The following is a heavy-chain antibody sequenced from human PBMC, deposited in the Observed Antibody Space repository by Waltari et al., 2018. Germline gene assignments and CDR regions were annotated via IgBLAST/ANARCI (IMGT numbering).Heavy chain of an antibody. CDR1: GYSFTNQW. D-gene: IGHD6-19*01. CDR3: ARQRYNTGSWGY. J-gene: IGHJ4*02. CDR2: IDPGESDT. Sequence: EVQMVQSGAEVKRPGESLKISCKGSGYSFTNQWIDWVRQMPGKGLEWVGAIDPGESDTRYDPSFQGQVTISADKSISTAYLQWSSLKASDTAMYYCARQRYNTGSWGYWGQGTLVTVSS. V-gene: IGHV5-51*01.